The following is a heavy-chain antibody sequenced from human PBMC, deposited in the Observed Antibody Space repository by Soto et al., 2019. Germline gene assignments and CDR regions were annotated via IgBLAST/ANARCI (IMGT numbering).Heavy chain of an antibody. V-gene: IGHV4-30-2*01. Sequence: PFVTQCLPWAVFCGSSRDGGYSWSWIRQPPGKGLEWIGYIYHSGSTYYNPSLKSRVTISVDRSKNQFSLKLSSVTAADTAVYYCARVPDRWGQGTLVTVSS. CDR3: ARVPDR. CDR1: CGSSRDGGYS. CDR2: IYHSGST. D-gene: IGHD2-2*01. J-gene: IGHJ5*02.